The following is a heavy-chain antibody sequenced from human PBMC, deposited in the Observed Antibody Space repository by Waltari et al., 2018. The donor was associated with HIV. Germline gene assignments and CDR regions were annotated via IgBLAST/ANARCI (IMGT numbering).Heavy chain of an antibody. Sequence: QVQLQQWGAGLLKPSETLSLTCAVYGGSFSGYYWSWIRQPPGKGLEWIGEINHSGSTNYNPSLKSRVTISIDTSKNQFSLKLSSVTAADTAVYYCAILPPGIRAFDVWGQGTMVTVSS. J-gene: IGHJ3*01. V-gene: IGHV4-34*01. CDR2: INHSGST. D-gene: IGHD6-13*01. CDR1: GGSFSGYY. CDR3: AILPPGIRAFDV.